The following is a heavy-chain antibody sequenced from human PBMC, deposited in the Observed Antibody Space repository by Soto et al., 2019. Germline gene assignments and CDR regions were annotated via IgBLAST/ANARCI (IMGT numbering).Heavy chain of an antibody. Sequence: GGSLRLSCAASGFTFSSYAMHWVRQAPGKGLEWVAVISYDGSNKYYADSVKGRFTISRDNSKNTLYLQMNSLRAEDTAVYYCARDPRDIVVVVAAGMDVWGQGTTVTVSS. CDR1: GFTFSSYA. V-gene: IGHV3-30-3*01. CDR3: ARDPRDIVVVVAAGMDV. CDR2: ISYDGSNK. J-gene: IGHJ6*02. D-gene: IGHD2-15*01.